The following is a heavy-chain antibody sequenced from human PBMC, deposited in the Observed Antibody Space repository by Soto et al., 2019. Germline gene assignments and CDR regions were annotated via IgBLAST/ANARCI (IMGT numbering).Heavy chain of an antibody. Sequence: PGESLKISCKGSGYIFTSYWISVVRQIPGKGLEWMGRIDPSDSYTNYSPSFQVHVTISADKSISTAYLQWSSLKASDTAMYYCARTVGVNYYGMDVWGQGTTVTVSS. CDR2: IDPSDSYT. CDR1: GYIFTSYW. CDR3: ARTVGVNYYGMDV. V-gene: IGHV5-10-1*01. J-gene: IGHJ6*02. D-gene: IGHD3-16*01.